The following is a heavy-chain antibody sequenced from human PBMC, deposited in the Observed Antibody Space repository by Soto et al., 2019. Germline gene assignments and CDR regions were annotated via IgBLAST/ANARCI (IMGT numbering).Heavy chain of an antibody. D-gene: IGHD3-3*01. Sequence: QVQLQESGPGLVKPSQTLSLTCTVSGGSISSGGYYWSWIRQHPGKGLEWIGYIYYSGSTYYNPSLKSRVTISVDTSKNQFSLKLSSVTAADTAVYYCARETPPYDFWSGYYTEGWWFDPWGQGTLVTVSS. CDR2: IYYSGST. CDR3: ARETPPYDFWSGYYTEGWWFDP. V-gene: IGHV4-31*03. CDR1: GGSISSGGYY. J-gene: IGHJ5*02.